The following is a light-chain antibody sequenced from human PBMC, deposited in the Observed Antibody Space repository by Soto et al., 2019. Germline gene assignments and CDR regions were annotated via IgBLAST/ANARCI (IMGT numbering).Light chain of an antibody. CDR1: QSVSTY. CDR3: QQRSDWPLFT. J-gene: IGKJ3*01. CDR2: DAV. Sequence: EIVLAQSPATLSLSPGERATLSCRASQSVSTYLAWYQQKPGQAPRLLIYDAVTRATGIPARFSGSVSATDFPPTISSLEPEDLAVYYCQQRSDWPLFTFGPGTRVDIK. V-gene: IGKV3-11*01.